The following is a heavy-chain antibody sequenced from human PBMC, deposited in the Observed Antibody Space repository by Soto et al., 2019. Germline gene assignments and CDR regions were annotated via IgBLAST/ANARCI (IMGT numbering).Heavy chain of an antibody. D-gene: IGHD3-10*01. CDR3: KRGICFGQSLPGRYFDS. Sequence: GGSPRLSCAASGFTFSSDWMHWVRQAPGKGLEWVSTIGMAGDTYYPGSVKGRFTISRENAKSSIYLQMNSVTAEDTAVYYCKRGICFGQSLPGRYFDSGGQGPLFPVS. V-gene: IGHV3-13*04. J-gene: IGHJ4*02. CDR1: GFTFSSDW. CDR2: IGMAGDT.